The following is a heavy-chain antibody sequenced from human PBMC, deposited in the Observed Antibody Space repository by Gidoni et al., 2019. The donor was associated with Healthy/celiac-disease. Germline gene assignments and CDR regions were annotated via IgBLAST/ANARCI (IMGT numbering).Heavy chain of an antibody. CDR1: GFPFSSYG. J-gene: IGHJ5*02. V-gene: IGHV3-30*18. CDR3: AKSRGVPAAPGDP. Sequence: VQLVESGGGVVQPGRSLILSCAAYGFPFSSYGMHWVRQAPGKGLGWVAVISYDGSNKYYADSVKGRFTISRENSKNTLYLQMNSLRAEDTAVYYWAKSRGVPAAPGDPWGQGTLVTVSS. CDR2: ISYDGSNK. D-gene: IGHD2-2*01.